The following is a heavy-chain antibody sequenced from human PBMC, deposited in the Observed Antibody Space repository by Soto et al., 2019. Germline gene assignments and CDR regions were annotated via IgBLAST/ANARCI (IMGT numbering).Heavy chain of an antibody. CDR1: GGSFSTYY. CDR2: INHSGST. Sequence: QVQLQQWGAGLLKPSETLSLTCAVYGGSFSTYYWSWIRQPPGKGLEWIGEINHSGSTNYSPSLKSRVTISVYTSTNQFSLKLSSVTAADTAVYYCARGKGYCNTSSCRECGSCYYDYWGQGTLVSVSS. V-gene: IGHV4-34*01. CDR3: ARGKGYCNTSSCRECGSCYYDY. D-gene: IGHD2-2*01. J-gene: IGHJ4*02.